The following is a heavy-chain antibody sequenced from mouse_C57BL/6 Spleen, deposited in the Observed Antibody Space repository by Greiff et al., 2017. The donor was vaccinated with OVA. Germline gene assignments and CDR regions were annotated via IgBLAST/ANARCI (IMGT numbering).Heavy chain of an antibody. Sequence: EVMLVESGGGLVKPGGSLKLSCAASGFTFSDYGMHWVRQAPEKGLEWVAYISSGSSTIYYADTVKGRFTISRDNAKNTLFLQMTSLRSEDTAMYYCAREGLRRPWFAYWGQGTLVTVSA. D-gene: IGHD2-4*01. V-gene: IGHV5-17*01. CDR3: AREGLRRPWFAY. J-gene: IGHJ3*01. CDR2: ISSGSSTI. CDR1: GFTFSDYG.